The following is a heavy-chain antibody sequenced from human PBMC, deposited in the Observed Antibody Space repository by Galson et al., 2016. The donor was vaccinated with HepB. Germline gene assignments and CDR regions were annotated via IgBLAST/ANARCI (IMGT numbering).Heavy chain of an antibody. CDR3: ARGDIVGAIFDY. Sequence: SLRLSCAASGFTFSSYSMNWVRQAPGKGLEWVSSISSSSSYIYHADSVKGRFTISRDNAKNSLYLQMNSLGAEDTAVYYCARGDIVGAIFDYWGQGTLVTVSS. CDR2: ISSSSSYI. J-gene: IGHJ4*02. V-gene: IGHV3-21*01. D-gene: IGHD1-26*01. CDR1: GFTFSSYS.